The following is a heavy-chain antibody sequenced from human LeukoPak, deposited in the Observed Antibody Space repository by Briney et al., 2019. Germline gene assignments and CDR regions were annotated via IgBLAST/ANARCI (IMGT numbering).Heavy chain of an antibody. J-gene: IGHJ3*02. CDR3: AKGYYYDSSGYYYAREDAFDI. Sequence: SETLSLTCTVSGGSISSSSYYWGWIRQPPGKGLEWIGSIYYSGSTYYNPSLKSRVTISVDTSENQFSLKLSSVTAAVTAVYYCAKGYYYDSSGYYYAREDAFDIWGQGTMVTVSS. D-gene: IGHD3-22*01. CDR1: GGSISSSSYY. V-gene: IGHV4-39*01. CDR2: IYYSGST.